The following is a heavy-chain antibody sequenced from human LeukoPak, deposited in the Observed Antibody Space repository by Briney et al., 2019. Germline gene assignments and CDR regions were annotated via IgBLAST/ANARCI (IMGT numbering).Heavy chain of an antibody. J-gene: IGHJ4*02. Sequence: SETLSLTCTVSGGSISSSSYYWGWIRQPPGKGLEWIGSIYYSGSTYYNPSLKSRVTISVDTSKNQFSLKLSSVTAADTAVYYCARHVNSLGGRLELLSFDYWGQGTLVTVSS. V-gene: IGHV4-39*01. D-gene: IGHD1-7*01. CDR3: ARHVNSLGGRLELLSFDY. CDR2: IYYSGST. CDR1: GGSISSSSYY.